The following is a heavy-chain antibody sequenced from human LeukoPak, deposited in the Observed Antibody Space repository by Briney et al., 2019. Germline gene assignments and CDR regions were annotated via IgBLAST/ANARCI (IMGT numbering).Heavy chain of an antibody. V-gene: IGHV1-8*01. CDR2: RNPNSGNT. D-gene: IGHD2-2*01. CDR1: GYTFTSYD. CDR3: ARADCSSTSCSNWFDP. J-gene: IGHJ5*02. Sequence: GASVKVSCKASGYTFTSYDINWVRQATGQGLEWMGWRNPNSGNTGYAQKFQGRVTITSNTSITTAYMELSSLRSEETAVYYCARADCSSTSCSNWFDPWGQGTLVTVSS.